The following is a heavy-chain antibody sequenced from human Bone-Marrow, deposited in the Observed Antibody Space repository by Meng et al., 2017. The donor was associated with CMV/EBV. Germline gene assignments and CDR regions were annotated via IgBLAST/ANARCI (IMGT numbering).Heavy chain of an antibody. Sequence: ASVKVSCKASGYTFTGYYMHWVRQAPGQGLEWMGWINPNSGGTNYAQKFQGRVTMTRDTSISTAYMELSRLRSDDTAVYYCARARRDYDSSGYYNRDEYYFDYWGQGTLVTVSS. V-gene: IGHV1-2*02. D-gene: IGHD3-22*01. CDR3: ARARRDYDSSGYYNRDEYYFDY. CDR1: GYTFTGYY. J-gene: IGHJ4*02. CDR2: INPNSGGT.